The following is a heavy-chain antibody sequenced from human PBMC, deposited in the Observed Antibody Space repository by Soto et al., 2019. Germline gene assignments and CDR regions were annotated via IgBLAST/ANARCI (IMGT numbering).Heavy chain of an antibody. V-gene: IGHV1-69*06. CDR3: ARDNHRGVVGAMGYYFDY. Sequence: QVQLVQSGAEVKKPGSSVKVSCKASGDPFSSYAISWVRQAPGQGLAWMGGIIPSLGAANYAQKFQGRVTITADKSTSTVYMELSSLRSEDTAVYYCARDNHRGVVGAMGYYFDYWGQGTLVTVSS. CDR2: IIPSLGAA. D-gene: IGHD1-26*01. J-gene: IGHJ4*02. CDR1: GDPFSSYA.